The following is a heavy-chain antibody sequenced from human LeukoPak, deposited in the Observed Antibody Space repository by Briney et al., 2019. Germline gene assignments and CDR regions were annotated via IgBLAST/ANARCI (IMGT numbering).Heavy chain of an antibody. Sequence: PSETLSLTCTVSGGSISSYYWSWIRQPAGKGLEWIGRIYTSGRTNYNPSLKSRVTMSEDTSKKQFSLKLSSVTAADTAVYYCARDPQLGPFDYWGQGTLVTVSS. CDR2: IYTSGRT. CDR1: GGSISSYY. D-gene: IGHD6-6*01. CDR3: ARDPQLGPFDY. J-gene: IGHJ4*02. V-gene: IGHV4-4*07.